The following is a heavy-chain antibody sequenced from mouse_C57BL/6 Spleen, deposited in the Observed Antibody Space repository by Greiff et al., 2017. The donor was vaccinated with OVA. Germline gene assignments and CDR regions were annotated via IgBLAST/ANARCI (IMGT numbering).Heavy chain of an antibody. D-gene: IGHD1-1*01. J-gene: IGHJ3*01. CDR3: ARALNGSSYGGFVY. V-gene: IGHV3-1*01. CDR1: GYSITSCYD. CDR2: ISYSGST. Sequence: EVKLLESGPGMVKPSQSLSLTCTVTGYSITSCYDWHWIRHFPGNKLEWMGYISYSGSTNYNPSLKRRNSITHDTSKNKFCLKLNSVTTEDTATYYCARALNGSSYGGFVYWGQGTLVTVSA.